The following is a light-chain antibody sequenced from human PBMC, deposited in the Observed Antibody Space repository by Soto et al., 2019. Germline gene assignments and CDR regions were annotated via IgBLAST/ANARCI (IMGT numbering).Light chain of an antibody. CDR1: QSVSSY. V-gene: IGKV3-11*01. CDR3: QRRSNCPFT. CDR2: DAS. Sequence: EIVLTQSPATLSLSPGERATLSCRASQSVSSYLAWYQQKPGQAPRLLIYDASNRATGIPARFSGSGSGTVFTLTISSLEAEDFAVYYCQRRSNCPFTFGGGTKVEIK. J-gene: IGKJ4*01.